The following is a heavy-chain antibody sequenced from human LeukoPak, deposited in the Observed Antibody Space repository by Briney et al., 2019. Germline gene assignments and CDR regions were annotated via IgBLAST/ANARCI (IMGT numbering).Heavy chain of an antibody. Sequence: GALVKVSCKASGYTFTSYYMHWVRHAPGQGLEWLGGIVPLFGPPNYAQKFQARLTITTDASTSTAYMELSSLTSEDTAFYYCARGGAFDIWGHGTLVTVSS. CDR3: ARGGAFDI. CDR1: GYTFTSYY. V-gene: IGHV1-69*05. J-gene: IGHJ3*02. CDR2: IVPLFGPP.